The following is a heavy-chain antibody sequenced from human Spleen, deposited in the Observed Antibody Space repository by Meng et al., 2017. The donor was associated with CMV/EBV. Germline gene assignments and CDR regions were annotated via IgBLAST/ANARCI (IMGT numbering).Heavy chain of an antibody. CDR3: AKGGGIGDLLEEYFDY. CDR1: GFTFNSYA. V-gene: IGHV3-23*01. CDR2: ISGSGSST. D-gene: IGHD3-10*01. Sequence: GGSLRLSCAASGFTFNSYAMTWVRQGPGKGLEWVSVISGSGSSTYYADSVKGRFTISRDNSKNTLYLHMSSLRAEDTAVYYCAKGGGIGDLLEEYFDYWGQGTLVTVSS. J-gene: IGHJ4*02.